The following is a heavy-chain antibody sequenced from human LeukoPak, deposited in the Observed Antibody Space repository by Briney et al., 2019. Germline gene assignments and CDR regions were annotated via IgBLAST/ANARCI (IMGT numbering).Heavy chain of an antibody. V-gene: IGHV3-7*01. CDR2: IKQDGSEK. J-gene: IGHJ3*02. D-gene: IGHD3-22*01. CDR3: ARDRFHDSSGYYYVTVTDAFGI. Sequence: GGSPRLSCAASGFTFSSYWMSWVRQAPGKGLEWVANIKQDGSEKYYVDSVKGRFTISRDNAKNSLYLQMNSLRAEDTAVYYCARDRFHDSSGYYYVTVTDAFGIWGQGTMVTVSS. CDR1: GFTFSSYW.